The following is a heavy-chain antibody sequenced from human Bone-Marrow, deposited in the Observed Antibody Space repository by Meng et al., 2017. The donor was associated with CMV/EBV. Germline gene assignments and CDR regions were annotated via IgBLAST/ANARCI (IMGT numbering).Heavy chain of an antibody. CDR2: IIPIFGTA. CDR1: GGTFSSYA. D-gene: IGHD2-2*01. V-gene: IGHV1-69*05. Sequence: KISCKASGGTFSSYAISWVRQAPGQGLEWMGGIIPIFGTANYAQKFQGRVTITTDESTSTAYMELSSLRSEDTAVYYCARGSIGYCSSTSCYLRTFSVMDVWGQGTTVTVSS. J-gene: IGHJ6*02. CDR3: ARGSIGYCSSTSCYLRTFSVMDV.